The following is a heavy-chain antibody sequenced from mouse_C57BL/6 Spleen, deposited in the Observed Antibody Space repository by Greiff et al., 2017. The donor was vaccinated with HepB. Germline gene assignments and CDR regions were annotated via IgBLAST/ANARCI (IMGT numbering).Heavy chain of an antibody. J-gene: IGHJ3*01. CDR1: GYTFTTYP. CDR3: ARRGYYAPFAY. CDR2: FHPYNDDT. V-gene: IGHV1-47*01. Sequence: VQRVESGAELVKPGASVKMYCKASGYTFTTYPIEWMKQNHGKSLEWIGNFHPYNDDTKYNEKFKGKATLTVEKSSSTVYLELSRLTSDDSAVYYCARRGYYAPFAYWGQGTLVTVSA. D-gene: IGHD2-1*01.